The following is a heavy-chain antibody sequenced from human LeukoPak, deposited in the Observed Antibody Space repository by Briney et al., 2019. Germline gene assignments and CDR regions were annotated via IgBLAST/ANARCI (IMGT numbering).Heavy chain of an antibody. CDR2: ISDSSGYK. CDR1: GFTFSDYY. Sequence: LRLSXAASGFTFSDYYMSWIRQTPGKGLEWVSYISDSSGYKNYADSLKGRFTISRDNAKNSVYLKMNSLSAEDTAVYYCARQGLYDSSDFWTFQHWGQGTXVXXSS. D-gene: IGHD3/OR15-3a*01. V-gene: IGHV3-11*06. CDR3: ARQGLYDSSDFWTFQH. J-gene: IGHJ1*01.